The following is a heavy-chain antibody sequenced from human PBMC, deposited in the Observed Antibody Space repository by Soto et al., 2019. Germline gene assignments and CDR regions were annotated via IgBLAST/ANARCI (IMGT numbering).Heavy chain of an antibody. V-gene: IGHV4-39*01. Sequence: SETLSLTCTVSGGSISSSSYYWGWIRQPPGKGLEWIGSIYYSGSTYYNPSLKSRVTISVDTSKNQFSLKLSSVTAADTAVYYCASQARYNWNAYFDYWGQGTLVTVSS. D-gene: IGHD1-20*01. J-gene: IGHJ4*02. CDR3: ASQARYNWNAYFDY. CDR2: IYYSGST. CDR1: GGSISSSSYY.